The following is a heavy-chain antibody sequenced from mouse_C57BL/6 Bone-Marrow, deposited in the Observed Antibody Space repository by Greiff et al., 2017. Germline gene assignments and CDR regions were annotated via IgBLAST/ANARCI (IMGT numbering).Heavy chain of an antibody. Sequence: QVQLQQPGAELVKPGASVKLSCKASGYTFTSYWMHWVKQRPGQGLEWIGMIHPDSGSTNYNEKFKSKATLTVDKSSSTAYMQLSSLTSEDSAVYYCARDYGSSSGYWGQGTTLTVSS. CDR3: ARDYGSSSGY. CDR1: GYTFTSYW. D-gene: IGHD1-1*01. J-gene: IGHJ2*01. CDR2: IHPDSGST. V-gene: IGHV1-64*01.